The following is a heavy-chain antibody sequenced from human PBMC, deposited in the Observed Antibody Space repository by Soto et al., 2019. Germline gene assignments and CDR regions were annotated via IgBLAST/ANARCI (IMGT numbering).Heavy chain of an antibody. CDR3: ARAVSHGYVLRGLDV. Sequence: EVQLVESGGGLVQPGGSVRLSCAASKFTITSYWMHWVRQAPGKGLVWVSRINSDGSSISYADAVKCRFTISRDNAKNTMYMQLHSLSVEDTDVYSCARAVSHGYVLRGLDVWGQGTTVTVFS. CDR2: INSDGSSI. CDR1: KFTITSYW. J-gene: IGHJ6*02. V-gene: IGHV3-74*01. D-gene: IGHD5-18*01.